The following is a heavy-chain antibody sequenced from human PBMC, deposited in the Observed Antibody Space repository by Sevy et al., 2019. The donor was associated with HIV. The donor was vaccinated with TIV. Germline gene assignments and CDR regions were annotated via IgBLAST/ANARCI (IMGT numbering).Heavy chain of an antibody. J-gene: IGHJ6*02. CDR2: ISSSGDTI. CDR1: GFTISDYF. Sequence: GGSLRLSRAAAGFTISDYFMTWIRQAPGKGLEWVSYISSSGDTIYYADSVKGRFTISRDNARNSLYLQMNSLRAEDTAVYYCARDHVKDGDLGDYYYSAMDVWGQGTTVTVSS. CDR3: ARDHVKDGDLGDYYYSAMDV. V-gene: IGHV3-11*01. D-gene: IGHD4-17*01.